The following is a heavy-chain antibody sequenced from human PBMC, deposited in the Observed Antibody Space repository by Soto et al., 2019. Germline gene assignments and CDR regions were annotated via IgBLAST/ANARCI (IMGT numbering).Heavy chain of an antibody. D-gene: IGHD7-27*01. V-gene: IGHV4-30-4*01. J-gene: IGHJ4*02. CDR1: GGSISSGDYF. CDR3: ARGPSGDKVDY. CDR2: IYAGGST. Sequence: QVQLQESGPGLVKPSQTLSLTCTVSGGSISSGDYFWSWIRQSPGRGLEWIGHIYAGGSTYSNPSLRSRVSISVDTSKTQFSLDLSSVTAADTAVYYCARGPSGDKVDYWGQGALVTVSS.